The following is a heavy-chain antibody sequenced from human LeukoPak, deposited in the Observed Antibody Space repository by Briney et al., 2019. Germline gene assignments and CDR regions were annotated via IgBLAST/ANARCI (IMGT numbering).Heavy chain of an antibody. CDR2: IYHSGST. CDR3: ARGSQLRYFDWLLRTDAFDI. V-gene: IGHV4-38-2*02. D-gene: IGHD3-9*01. Sequence: SETLSLTCTVSGYSISSGYYWGWIRQPPGKGLEWIGSIYHSGSTYYNPSLKSRVTISVDTSKNHFSLKLSSVTAADTAVYYCARGSQLRYFDWLLRTDAFDIWGQGTSVTVSS. CDR1: GYSISSGYY. J-gene: IGHJ3*02.